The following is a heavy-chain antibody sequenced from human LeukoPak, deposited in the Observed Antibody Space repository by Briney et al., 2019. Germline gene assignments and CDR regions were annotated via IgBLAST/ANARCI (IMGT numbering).Heavy chain of an antibody. Sequence: ASVKVSCKASGYTFTSYGISWVRQAPGQGLEWMGWISAYNGNTNYAQKLQGRDTMTTDTSTSTAYMELRSLRSDDTAVYYCARVSLIAAARVPPFNYWGQGTLVTVSS. CDR1: GYTFTSYG. CDR3: ARVSLIAAARVPPFNY. V-gene: IGHV1-18*01. CDR2: ISAYNGNT. J-gene: IGHJ4*02. D-gene: IGHD6-13*01.